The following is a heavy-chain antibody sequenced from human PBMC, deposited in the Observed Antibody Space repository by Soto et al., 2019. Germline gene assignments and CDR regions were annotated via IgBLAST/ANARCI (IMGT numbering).Heavy chain of an antibody. V-gene: IGHV4-30-2*03. D-gene: IGHD2-2*01. CDR2: IYYSGST. CDR1: GGSISSGGYP. J-gene: IGHJ4*02. CDR3: ARLFPRVVPAAIYFDY. Sequence: PSETLSLTCAVSGGSISSGGYPWSWIRQPPGKGLEWIGYIYYSGSTYYNPSLKSRVTISVDTSKNQFSLKLSSVTAADTAVYYCARLFPRVVPAAIYFDYWGQGTLVTVSS.